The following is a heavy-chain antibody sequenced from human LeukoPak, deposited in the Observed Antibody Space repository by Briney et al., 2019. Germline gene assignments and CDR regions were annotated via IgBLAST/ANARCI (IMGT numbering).Heavy chain of an antibody. V-gene: IGHV1-18*01. CDR2: FSTFSGNT. D-gene: IGHD3-3*01. CDR3: ARGLYDFWSGYQFDH. J-gene: IGHJ4*02. Sequence: ASVKVSCKASGYIFTNYAINWARQAPGHGLEWVGWFSTFSGNTDYAQNLRGRVILTPDTSTNTAYMELMTLRSDDTAVYYCARGLYDFWSGYQFDHWGQGTLVTVSS. CDR1: GYIFTNYA.